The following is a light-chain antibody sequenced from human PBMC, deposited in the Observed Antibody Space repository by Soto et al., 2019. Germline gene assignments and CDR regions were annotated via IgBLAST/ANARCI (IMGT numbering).Light chain of an antibody. CDR1: QTVSSNY. CDR3: QRYDSLRT. Sequence: EIVLTQSPDTLSLSPGEGATLSCRASQTVSSNYLAWCQQRPGQAPRLLIYGASTRAAGIPDRFSGSGSGTDFTLTITRLEPEDFAMYYCQRYDSLRTFGQGTKVDIK. J-gene: IGKJ1*01. CDR2: GAS. V-gene: IGKV3-20*01.